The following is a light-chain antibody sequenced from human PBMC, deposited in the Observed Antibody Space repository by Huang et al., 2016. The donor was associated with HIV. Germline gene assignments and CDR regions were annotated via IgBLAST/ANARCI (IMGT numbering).Light chain of an antibody. J-gene: IGKJ4*01. CDR1: QNIFKF. CDR2: GAS. Sequence: IQMAQSPPSLSASVADRVTISCRAGQNIFKFLNWYKQKPGKAPKVLIYGASSLHTEVPSRFSGSGSGTDFTLTISNVQPEDVGIYYCQQSYDSPRTSFGGGTRLDLK. V-gene: IGKV1-39*01. CDR3: QQSYDSPRTS.